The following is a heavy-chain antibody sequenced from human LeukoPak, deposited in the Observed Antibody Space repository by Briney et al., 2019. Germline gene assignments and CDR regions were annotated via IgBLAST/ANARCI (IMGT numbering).Heavy chain of an antibody. CDR3: ARGTTISETGYFDY. V-gene: IGHV4-34*01. D-gene: IGHD7-27*01. CDR2: INHRGDT. CDR1: GGSFSTYY. Sequence: SETLSLTCAVYGGSFSTYYWSWIRQSPGKGLEWIAEINHRGDTNYNPSVKSRVTISVDTSKNQFSLKMRSLTAADTAVYYCARGTTISETGYFDYWGQGTLVTVSS. J-gene: IGHJ4*02.